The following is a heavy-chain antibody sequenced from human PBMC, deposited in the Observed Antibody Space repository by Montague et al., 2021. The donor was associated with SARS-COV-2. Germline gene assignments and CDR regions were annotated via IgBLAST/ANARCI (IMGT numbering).Heavy chain of an antibody. J-gene: IGHJ4*02. V-gene: IGHV4-59*01. CDR3: ARVHYYTGYVDS. D-gene: IGHD3-22*01. CDR1: GGSMRDYY. Sequence: SETLSLTCTVSGGSMRDYYWSWIRQPPGEGLEWIGYIHYSGSTVYNPSLNSRVTLSLDTSKNQFSLNLRSVTAADTAFYYCARVHYYTGYVDSWGQGTLVRVSS. CDR2: IHYSGST.